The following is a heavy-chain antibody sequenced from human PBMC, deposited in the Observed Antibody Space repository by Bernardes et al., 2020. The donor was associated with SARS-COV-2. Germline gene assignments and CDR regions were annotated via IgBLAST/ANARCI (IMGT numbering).Heavy chain of an antibody. CDR2: ISYSGST. J-gene: IGHJ3*02. V-gene: IGHV4-59*01. CDR3: ARDYDTGWYSGAFNI. D-gene: IGHD6-19*01. Sequence: SETLSLTCTVPGGSISTYYWSWIRQPPGKGLEWIGYISYSGSTNYNPSLKSRVTISVDTSKNQFSLEVTSVTAADTAVYYCARDYDTGWYSGAFNIWGQGTMVTVSS. CDR1: GGSISTYY.